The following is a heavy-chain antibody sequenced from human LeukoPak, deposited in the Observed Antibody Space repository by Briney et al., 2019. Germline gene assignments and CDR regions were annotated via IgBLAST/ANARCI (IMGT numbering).Heavy chain of an antibody. J-gene: IGHJ4*02. CDR1: GFTFSSYA. CDR2: ISGSGGST. Sequence: GGSLRLSCAASGFTFSSYAMSWVRQAPGKGLEWVSAISGSGGSTYYADSVKGRFTISRDNSKNTLYLQMNSLRAEDTAVYYCAKAGDSSWYSPSRQDYWGQGTLVTVSS. CDR3: AKAGDSSWYSPSRQDY. D-gene: IGHD6-13*01. V-gene: IGHV3-23*01.